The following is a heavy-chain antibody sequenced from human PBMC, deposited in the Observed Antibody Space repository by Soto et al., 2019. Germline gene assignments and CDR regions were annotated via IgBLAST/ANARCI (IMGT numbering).Heavy chain of an antibody. V-gene: IGHV3-23*01. CDR3: AKARGQWLGFDY. CDR2: ISGSGGST. Sequence: EVQLLESGGGLVQPGGSLRLSCAASGFTFSSYAMSWVRQAPGQGLEWVSAISGSGGSTYYADSVKGRFTISRDNSKNTLYLQMNSLRAEDTAVYYCAKARGQWLGFDYWGQGTLVTVSS. D-gene: IGHD6-19*01. J-gene: IGHJ4*02. CDR1: GFTFSSYA.